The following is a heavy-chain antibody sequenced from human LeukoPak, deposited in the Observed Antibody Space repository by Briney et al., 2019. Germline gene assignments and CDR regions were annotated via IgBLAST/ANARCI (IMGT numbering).Heavy chain of an antibody. CDR3: ASDGGPFDH. J-gene: IGHJ4*02. CDR1: GIMFSDYW. V-gene: IGHV3-7*01. CDR2: IKQHGTER. D-gene: IGHD3-16*01. Sequence: PGGSLRLSCTASGIMFSDYWMSWVRQAPGKGLEWVANIKQHGTERYYVDSVKGRFTISRDDAKKSVYLQMNSLRVEDTAMYYCASDGGPFDHWGQGILVTVAS.